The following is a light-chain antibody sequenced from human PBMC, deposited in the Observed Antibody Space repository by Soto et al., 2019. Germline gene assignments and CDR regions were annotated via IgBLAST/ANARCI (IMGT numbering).Light chain of an antibody. CDR3: QQTYNTPLT. CDR1: QTIRNY. Sequence: DIQMTQSPSSLSASLGDRVTIACRASQTIRNYLNWYQQKPGKAPKLLIDFASTLQSGVPSRFSGSGSGTDFTLTISSVQPADFATYYCQQTYNTPLTFGGGTKWIS. J-gene: IGKJ4*01. CDR2: FAS. V-gene: IGKV1-39*01.